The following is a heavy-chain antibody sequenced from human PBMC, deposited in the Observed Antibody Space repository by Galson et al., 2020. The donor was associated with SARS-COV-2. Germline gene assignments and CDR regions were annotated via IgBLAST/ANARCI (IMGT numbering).Heavy chain of an antibody. CDR2: SSTDGNNK. D-gene: IGHD6-13*01. CDR3: ARSAYSSTWTLGDAFDI. J-gene: IGHJ3*02. CDR1: GFTFSNFG. V-gene: IGHV3-30*03. Sequence: GESLKISCAASGFTFSNFGMHWVRQAPGQGLAWVAVSSTDGNNKYDSDSVKGRFTISRDNSNNTLYLHMNSLRPEDTAVYFCARSAYSSTWTLGDAFDIWGQGTLVTVSS.